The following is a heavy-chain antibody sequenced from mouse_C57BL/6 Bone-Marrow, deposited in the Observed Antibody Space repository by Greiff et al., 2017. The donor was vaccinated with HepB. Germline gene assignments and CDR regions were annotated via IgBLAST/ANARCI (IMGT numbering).Heavy chain of an antibody. CDR1: GFTFSDYY. Sequence: EVKLVESEGGLVQPGSSMKLSCTASGFTFSDYYMAWVRQVPEKGLEWVANINYDGSSTYYLDSLKSRFIISRDNAKNILYLQMSSLKSEDTATYYCARVDGSSFAWFAYWGQGTLVTVSA. D-gene: IGHD1-1*01. CDR3: ARVDGSSFAWFAY. CDR2: INYDGSST. V-gene: IGHV5-16*01. J-gene: IGHJ3*01.